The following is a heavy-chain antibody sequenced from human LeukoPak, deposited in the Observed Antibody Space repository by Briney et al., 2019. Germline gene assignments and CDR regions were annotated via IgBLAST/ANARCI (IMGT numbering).Heavy chain of an antibody. J-gene: IGHJ3*02. D-gene: IGHD3-22*01. CDR2: MKQDGSEK. Sequence: PGGSLRLSCAASGFTFTSYWMSWVRQAPGKGLEWVANMKQDGSEKYCVDSVEGRFTISRDNAKNSLYLQMNSLRAEDTAVYYCARIGTGHYYDSSGYYSGAHDAFDIWGQGTMVTVSS. CDR1: GFTFTSYW. V-gene: IGHV3-7*01. CDR3: ARIGTGHYYDSSGYYSGAHDAFDI.